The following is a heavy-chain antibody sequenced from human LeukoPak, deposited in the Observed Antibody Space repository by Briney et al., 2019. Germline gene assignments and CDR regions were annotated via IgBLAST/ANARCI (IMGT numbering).Heavy chain of an antibody. J-gene: IGHJ3*01. Sequence: PGGSLRLSCAAPGFAVSTKYMTWVRQAPGKGLEWVSLMYSDANTYYADSVKGRFTISRDNSRNTLYLQMNSLRAEDTAVYYCATSGGVYSRDAFDVWGQGAMVTVSS. D-gene: IGHD5/OR15-5a*01. CDR3: ATSGGVYSRDAFDV. CDR2: MYSDANT. CDR1: GFAVSTKY. V-gene: IGHV3-66*01.